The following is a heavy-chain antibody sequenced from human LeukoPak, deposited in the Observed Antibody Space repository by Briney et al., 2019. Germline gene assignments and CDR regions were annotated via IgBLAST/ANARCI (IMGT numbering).Heavy chain of an antibody. CDR1: GFAFSTYP. CDR3: ATSSGWYPKYFDY. V-gene: IGHV3-23*01. CDR2: ISGSGGDT. J-gene: IGHJ4*02. Sequence: GGSLRLSCAASGFAFSTYPMSWVRQAPGKGLEWVSAISGSGGDTYYADSVKGRFTISRDNSKNTLYLQMNSLRAEDTALYYCATSSGWYPKYFDYWGQGTLVTVSS. D-gene: IGHD6-19*01.